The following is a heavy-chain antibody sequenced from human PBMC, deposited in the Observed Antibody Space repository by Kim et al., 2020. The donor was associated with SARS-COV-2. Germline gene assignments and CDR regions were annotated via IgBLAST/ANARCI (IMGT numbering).Heavy chain of an antibody. CDR3: ARGRGCSSTSCYFNYYYGMDV. J-gene: IGHJ6*02. Sequence: SETLSLTCAVYGGSFSGYYWSWIRQPPGKGLEWIGEINHSGSTNYNPSLKSRVTISVDTSKNQFSLKLSSVTAADTAVYYCARGRGCSSTSCYFNYYYGMDVWGQGTTVTVSS. V-gene: IGHV4-34*01. D-gene: IGHD2-2*01. CDR1: GGSFSGYY. CDR2: INHSGST.